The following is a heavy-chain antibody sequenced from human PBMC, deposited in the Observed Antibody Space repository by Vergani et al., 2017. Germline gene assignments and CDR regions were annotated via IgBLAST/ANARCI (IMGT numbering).Heavy chain of an antibody. CDR2: INPNSGGT. V-gene: IGHV1-2*02. D-gene: IGHD3-22*01. CDR3: ARATYYYDSSGYWSSSYYCGMDV. CDR1: GYTFTGYY. J-gene: IGHJ6*02. Sequence: QVQLVQSGAEVKKPGASVKVSCKASGYTFTGYYMHWVRQAPGQGLEWMGWINPNSGGTNYAQKFQGRVTMTRDTSISTAYMELSRLRSDDTAVYYCARATYYYDSSGYWSSSYYCGMDVWGQGTTVTVSS.